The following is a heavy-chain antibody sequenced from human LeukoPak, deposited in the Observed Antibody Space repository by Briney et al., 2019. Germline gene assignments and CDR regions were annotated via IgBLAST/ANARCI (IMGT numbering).Heavy chain of an antibody. CDR2: ISGSGGST. CDR1: GFTFSSYA. V-gene: IGHV3-23*01. CDR3: ASDIVVVPAAISYYYGMDV. D-gene: IGHD2-2*02. J-gene: IGHJ6*02. Sequence: GGSLRLSCAASGFTFSSYAMSWVRQAPGKGLEWVSAISGSGGSTYYADSVKGRFTISRDNSKNTLNLQMNSLRAEDTAVYYCASDIVVVPAAISYYYGMDVWGQGTTVTVSS.